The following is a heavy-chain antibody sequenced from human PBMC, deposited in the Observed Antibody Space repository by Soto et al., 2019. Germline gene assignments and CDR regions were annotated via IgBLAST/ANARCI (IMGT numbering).Heavy chain of an antibody. CDR2: VIPVLGTT. CDR1: GGSLENLA. D-gene: IGHD3-3*01. V-gene: IGHV1-69*01. J-gene: IGHJ5*01. Sequence: QVHLVQSGAEVRTPGSSGEISCKASGGSLENLAISWVRQAPGQGFEWMGGVIPVLGTTDYAHNFQGRVTVTADESTTTVYLELSSLKSEDTAVYYCARDGRTLRYLEWPAAFDSWGQGTLVTVSS. CDR3: ARDGRTLRYLEWPAAFDS.